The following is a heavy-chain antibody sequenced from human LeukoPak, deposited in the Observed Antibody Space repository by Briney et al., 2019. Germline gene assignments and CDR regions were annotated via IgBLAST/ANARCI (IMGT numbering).Heavy chain of an antibody. CDR3: AVAAAGTGEDWFDP. CDR2: ISSSGSTI. V-gene: IGHV3-48*03. Sequence: PGGSLRLSCAASGFTFSSYEMNWVRQAPGKGLEWVSYISSSGSTIYYADSVKGRFTISRGNAKNSLYLQMNSLRAEDTAVYYCAVAAAGTGEDWFDPWGQGTLVTVSS. J-gene: IGHJ5*02. CDR1: GFTFSSYE. D-gene: IGHD6-13*01.